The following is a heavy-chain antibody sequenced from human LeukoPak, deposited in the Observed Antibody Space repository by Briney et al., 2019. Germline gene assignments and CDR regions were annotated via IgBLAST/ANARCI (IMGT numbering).Heavy chain of an antibody. CDR2: IYYSGST. CDR3: AREGDGYNSVAFDI. CDR1: GGSISSYY. Sequence: SETLSLTCTVSGGSISSYYWSWIRQPPGKGLEWIGYIYYSGSTNYNPSLKSRVTISVDTSKSQFSLKLSSVTAADTAVYYCAREGDGYNSVAFDIWGQGTMVTVSS. V-gene: IGHV4-59*01. J-gene: IGHJ3*02. D-gene: IGHD5-24*01.